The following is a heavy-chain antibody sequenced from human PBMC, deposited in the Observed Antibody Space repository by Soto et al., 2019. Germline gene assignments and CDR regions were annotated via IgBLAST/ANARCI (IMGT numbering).Heavy chain of an antibody. D-gene: IGHD6-13*01. V-gene: IGHV1-69*13. CDR2: IIPIFGTA. CDR1: GGTFSSYA. Sequence: SVKVSCKASGGTFSSYAISWVRQAPGQGLEWMGGIIPIFGTANYAQKFQGRVTITADESTSTAYMELSGLRSEDTAVYYCARDRPYSSSWYGDYWGQGTLVTVSS. J-gene: IGHJ4*02. CDR3: ARDRPYSSSWYGDY.